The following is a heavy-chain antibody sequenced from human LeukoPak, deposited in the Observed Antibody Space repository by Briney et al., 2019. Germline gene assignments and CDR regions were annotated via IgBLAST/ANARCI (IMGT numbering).Heavy chain of an antibody. CDR2: ISAYNGNT. V-gene: IGHV1-18*01. CDR1: GYTFTSYG. J-gene: IGHJ5*02. Sequence: VASVKVSCKASGYTFTSYGISWVRQAPGQGLEWMGWISAYNGNTNYAQKLQGRVTMTTDTSTSTAYMELRGLRSDDTAVYYCAGRNSSWFDPWGQGTLVTVSS. CDR3: AGRNSSWFDP. D-gene: IGHD6-13*01.